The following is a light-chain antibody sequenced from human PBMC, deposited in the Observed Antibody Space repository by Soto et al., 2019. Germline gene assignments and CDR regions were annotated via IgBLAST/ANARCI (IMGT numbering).Light chain of an antibody. J-gene: IGKJ4*01. CDR3: QQASSFPLT. Sequence: DIQLTQSPSFLSASVGDRVTITCRASQDISDYLAWYHQIPGKAPKLLIYSASSLQSGTPSRFTGRGSGAAFTLTITNLQPEDVGVYHCQQASSFPLTFGGGTKVEIK. CDR1: QDISDY. V-gene: IGKV1-9*01. CDR2: SAS.